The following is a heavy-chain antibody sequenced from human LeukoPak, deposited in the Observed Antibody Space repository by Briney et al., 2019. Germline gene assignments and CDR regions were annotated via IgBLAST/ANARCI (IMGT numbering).Heavy chain of an antibody. D-gene: IGHD3-10*02. CDR3: AKGVGSARTLFGY. J-gene: IGHJ4*02. CDR2: ISGSGGNT. CDR1: GFTFSSYA. Sequence: QPGGSLRLSCAASGFTFSSYAMSWVRQAPGKGLEWVSAISGSGGNTYYADSVKGRFTISRDNSKNTLYLQMNSPRAEDTAVYYCAKGVGSARTLFGYWGQGTLVTVSS. V-gene: IGHV3-23*01.